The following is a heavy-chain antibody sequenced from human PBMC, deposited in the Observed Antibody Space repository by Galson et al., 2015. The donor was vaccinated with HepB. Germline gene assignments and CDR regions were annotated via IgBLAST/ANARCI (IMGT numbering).Heavy chain of an antibody. CDR1: GGTFSSNS. CDR2: IIPIVGTT. J-gene: IGHJ3*02. V-gene: IGHV1-69*13. Sequence: SVKVSCKASGGTFSSNSVTWVRQAPGPGLEWMGGIIPIVGTTDYAQKFQGRVSFTADESTNVVHMELSSLRSEDTAIYYCARDTPKDVVVVPAGFDAFDIWGQGTMVTVSS. D-gene: IGHD2-2*01. CDR3: ARDTPKDVVVVPAGFDAFDI.